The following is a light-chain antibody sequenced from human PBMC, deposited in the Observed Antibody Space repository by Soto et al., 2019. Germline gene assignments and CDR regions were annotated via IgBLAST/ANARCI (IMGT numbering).Light chain of an antibody. CDR3: QQYNNWPPDRT. J-gene: IGKJ1*01. V-gene: IGKV3-15*01. CDR1: QSVGSN. Sequence: EIVMTQSPATLSVSPGERATLSCRASQSVGSNLAWYQQKPGQAPRLLIYGASTRATGIPARFSGSGSGTDFPLTISSLQSEDFALYFCQQYNNWPPDRTFGQGTKVEIK. CDR2: GAS.